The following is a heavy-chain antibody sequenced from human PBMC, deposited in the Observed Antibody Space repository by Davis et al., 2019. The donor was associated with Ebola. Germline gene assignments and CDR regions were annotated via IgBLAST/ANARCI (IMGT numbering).Heavy chain of an antibody. J-gene: IGHJ6*02. CDR1: EFTFRDHS. V-gene: IGHV3-48*02. CDR2: ISGGSRTI. Sequence: GSLKISCAASEFTFRDHSMNWVRQAPGKGLDWISYISGGSRTIYYADSVKGRFTISRDNAKNSLYLQMNSLRDEDTAVYYCVRDNRRGYGMDVWGQGTTVTVSS. CDR3: VRDNRRGYGMDV.